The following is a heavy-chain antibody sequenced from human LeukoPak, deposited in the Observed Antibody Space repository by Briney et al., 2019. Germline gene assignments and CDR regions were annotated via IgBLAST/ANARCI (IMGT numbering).Heavy chain of an antibody. J-gene: IGHJ4*02. CDR2: INAGNGNT. V-gene: IGHV1-3*01. Sequence: ASVKVSCKASGYTFTSYAMHWVRQAPGQRLEWMGWINAGNGNTKYSQKFQGRVTNTRDTSASTAYMELSSLRSEDTAVYYCARRYSSSWYAPFDYWGQGTLVTVSS. D-gene: IGHD6-13*01. CDR1: GYTFTSYA. CDR3: ARRYSSSWYAPFDY.